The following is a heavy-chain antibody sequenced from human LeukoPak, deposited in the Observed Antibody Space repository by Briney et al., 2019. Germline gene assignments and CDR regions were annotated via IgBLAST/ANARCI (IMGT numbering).Heavy chain of an antibody. D-gene: IGHD2-2*01. CDR3: VKGYCSSISCYGDY. CDR2: ISSNGGST. Sequence: GGSLRLSCSASGFTFSSYAMHWVRQAPGKGLEYVSAISSNGGSTYHADSVKGRFTISRDNSKNTLYLQMSSLRVEDTAVYYCVKGYCSSISCYGDYWGQGTLVTVSS. J-gene: IGHJ4*02. V-gene: IGHV3-64D*09. CDR1: GFTFSSYA.